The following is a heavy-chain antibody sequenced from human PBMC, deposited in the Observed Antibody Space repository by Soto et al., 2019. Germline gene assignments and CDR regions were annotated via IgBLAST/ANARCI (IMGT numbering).Heavy chain of an antibody. Sequence: GGSLRLSCAASGFTFSSYAMSWARQAPGKGLEWVSAISGSGGSTYYADSVKGRFTISRDNSKNTLYLQMNSLRAEDTAVYYCAKDALYSSGGRVDYWGQGTLVTVSS. CDR3: AKDALYSSGGRVDY. J-gene: IGHJ4*02. V-gene: IGHV3-23*01. CDR1: GFTFSSYA. D-gene: IGHD6-19*01. CDR2: ISGSGGST.